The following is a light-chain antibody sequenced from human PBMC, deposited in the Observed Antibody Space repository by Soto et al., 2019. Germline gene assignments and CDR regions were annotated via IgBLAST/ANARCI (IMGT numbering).Light chain of an antibody. CDR3: QQYKSFSPT. CDR1: QSISSW. V-gene: IGKV1-5*01. J-gene: IGKJ4*01. CDR2: DAS. Sequence: DIQMTQSPSTLSASVGDRVTITCRASQSISSWLAWYQQKPGKAPKVLIYDASRLETGVPSRFSGSGSGTEFSLTISSLQPDDFATYYCQQYKSFSPTFGGGTKVDIK.